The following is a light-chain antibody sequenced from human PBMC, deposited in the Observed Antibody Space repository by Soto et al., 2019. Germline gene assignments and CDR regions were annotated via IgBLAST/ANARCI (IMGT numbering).Light chain of an antibody. CDR2: GAS. CDR3: QQYNNWPPRT. CDR1: QSISNS. V-gene: IGKV3-15*01. J-gene: IGKJ2*01. Sequence: EIVMTQSPASLSVSPGETATLSCRASQSISNSLAWSQQKPGQAPSLLIYGASTRATGIPARFSGSGSGTEFTLTISSLQSEDSALYYCQQYNNWPPRTFGQGTKLEIK.